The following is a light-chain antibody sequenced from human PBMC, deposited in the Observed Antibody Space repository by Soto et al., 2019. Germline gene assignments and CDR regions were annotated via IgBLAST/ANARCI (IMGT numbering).Light chain of an antibody. CDR2: KAS. CDR3: EQYSGPSPWT. Sequence: DIQMAQSPSTLSASVGDRVTITCRASQSISNYLAWYQQKPGTAPKLLIYKASNLESGVPSRFSGSGSGTEFTLTISSLQPDDFATYYCEQYSGPSPWTFGHGTRVEIK. J-gene: IGKJ1*01. CDR1: QSISNY. V-gene: IGKV1-5*03.